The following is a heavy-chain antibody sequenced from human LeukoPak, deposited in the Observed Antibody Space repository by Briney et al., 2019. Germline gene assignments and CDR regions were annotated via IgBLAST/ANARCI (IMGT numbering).Heavy chain of an antibody. V-gene: IGHV4-38-2*02. CDR2: IYHSGST. D-gene: IGHD1/OR15-1a*01. CDR3: ARVSPYVSGTSYYFDY. Sequence: SGTLSLTCTVSDYSIRSDYYWGWIRQPPGKGLEYIGSIYHSGSTYYNPSLKSRVTMSVDTTKNQFSLKLNSVTAADTAVYYCARVSPYVSGTSYYFDYWGRGTLVTVSS. CDR1: DYSIRSDYY. J-gene: IGHJ4*02.